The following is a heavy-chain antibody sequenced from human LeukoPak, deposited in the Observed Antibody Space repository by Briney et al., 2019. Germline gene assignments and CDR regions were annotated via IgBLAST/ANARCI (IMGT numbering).Heavy chain of an antibody. V-gene: IGHV4-39*01. J-gene: IGHJ4*02. CDR1: GGSISSSNYY. D-gene: IGHD2/OR15-2a*01. CDR3: ARPTSKLGSFDY. Sequence: SETLSLTCTVSGGSISSSNYYWGWIRQPPGKGLEWIGAIYYSGSTYYNPSLKSRITISVDTSKNQFSLKMRSVTAADTAVYYCARPTSKLGSFDYWGQGTLVTVSS. CDR2: IYYSGST.